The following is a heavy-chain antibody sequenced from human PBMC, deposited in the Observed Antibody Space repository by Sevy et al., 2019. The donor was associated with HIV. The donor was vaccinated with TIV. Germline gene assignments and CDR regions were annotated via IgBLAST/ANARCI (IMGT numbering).Heavy chain of an antibody. D-gene: IGHD6-13*01. J-gene: IGHJ6*02. CDR3: AGDLASIAAADTTVRNYYYYGMDV. V-gene: IGHV3-48*01. CDR2: ISSSSSTI. CDR1: GFTFSSYS. Sequence: GESLKISCAASGFTFSSYSMNWVRQAPGKGLEWVSYISSSSSTIYYADSVKGRFTISRDNAKNSLYLQMNSLRAEDTAVYYCAGDLASIAAADTTVRNYYYYGMDVWGQGTTVTVSS.